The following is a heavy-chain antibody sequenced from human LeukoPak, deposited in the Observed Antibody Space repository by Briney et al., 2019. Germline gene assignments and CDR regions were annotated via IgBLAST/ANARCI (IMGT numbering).Heavy chain of an antibody. V-gene: IGHV4-30-4*08. D-gene: IGHD1-7*01. CDR3: ARAQLRNFDY. J-gene: IGHJ4*02. Sequence: SQTLSLTCTVSGGSISSGDYYWSWIRQPPGKGLEWIGYIYYSGSTYYNPSLNSRATLPVHTSKTQFSLKLSSVTAADTAVYYCARAQLRNFDYWGQGTLVTVSS. CDR1: GGSISSGDYY. CDR2: IYYSGST.